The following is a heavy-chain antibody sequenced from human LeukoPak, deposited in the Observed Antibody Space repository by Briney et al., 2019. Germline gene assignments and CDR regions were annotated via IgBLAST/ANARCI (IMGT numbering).Heavy chain of an antibody. CDR3: ARFFGPAAIRLRYYGMDV. CDR1: GASISSGGYS. V-gene: IGHV4-61*09. CDR2: IYSSGSS. D-gene: IGHD2-2*01. J-gene: IGHJ6*02. Sequence: SQTLSLTCTVSGASISSGGYSWTWIRQPAGKGLECIGHIYSSGSSNYNPSLKSRATTSVDTSKNQFSLKLSSVTAADTAVYYCARFFGPAAIRLRYYGMDVWGQGTTVTVSS.